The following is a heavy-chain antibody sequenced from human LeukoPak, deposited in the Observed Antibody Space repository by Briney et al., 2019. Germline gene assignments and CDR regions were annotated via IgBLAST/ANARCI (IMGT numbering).Heavy chain of an antibody. CDR1: GFTFSSYS. CDR2: IYYSGST. Sequence: PGGSLRLSCAASGFTFSSYSMSWIRQPPGKGLEWIGYIYYSGSTNYNPSLKSRVTISVDTSKNQFSLKLSSVTAADTAVYYCARSVEGYCSGGSCYSYYYYMDVWGKGTTVTVSS. D-gene: IGHD2-15*01. V-gene: IGHV4-59*01. CDR3: ARSVEGYCSGGSCYSYYYYMDV. J-gene: IGHJ6*03.